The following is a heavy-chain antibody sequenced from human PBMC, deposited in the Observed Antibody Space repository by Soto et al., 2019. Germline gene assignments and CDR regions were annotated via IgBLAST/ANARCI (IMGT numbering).Heavy chain of an antibody. D-gene: IGHD1-26*01. CDR2: IYPDDSDT. J-gene: IGHJ4*02. Sequence: RGESLKISCKGSGYSFASYWIAWVRQMPGKGLEWMGIIYPDDSDTKYSPAFQGQVTISADKSISTAYLQWSSLKASDTAMYYCARGDSGNYWGQGTVVTVSS. CDR1: GYSFASYW. V-gene: IGHV5-51*01. CDR3: ARGDSGNY.